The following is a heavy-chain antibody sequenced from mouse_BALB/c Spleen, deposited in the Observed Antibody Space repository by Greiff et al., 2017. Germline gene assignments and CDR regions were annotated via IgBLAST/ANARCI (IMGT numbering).Heavy chain of an antibody. CDR2: IRNKANGYTT. V-gene: IGHV7-3*02. J-gene: IGHJ4*01. Sequence: EVNVVESGGGLVQPGGSLRLSCATSGFTFTDYYMSWVRQPPGKALEWLGFIRNKANGYTTEYSASVKGRFTISRDNSQSILYLQMNTLRAEDSATYYCARDDYYAMDYWGQGTSVPVSS. CDR1: GFTFTDYY. CDR3: ARDDYYAMDY.